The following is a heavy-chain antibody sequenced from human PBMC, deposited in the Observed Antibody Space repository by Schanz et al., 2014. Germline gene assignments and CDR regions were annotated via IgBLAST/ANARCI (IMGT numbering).Heavy chain of an antibody. V-gene: IGHV3-21*01. CDR2: ISSSGSYI. CDR1: GFTISSYS. CDR3: AIIGVMVAVAGTRADY. Sequence: EVHLVESGGGLVKRGGSLRLSCAASGFTISSYSMHWVRQAPGKGLEWVSSISSSGSYIYYAASVKGRFSISRDNAKNSLFLQMNRLRAEDTALYYCAIIGVMVAVAGTRADYWGQGTLVTGSS. D-gene: IGHD6-19*01. J-gene: IGHJ4*02.